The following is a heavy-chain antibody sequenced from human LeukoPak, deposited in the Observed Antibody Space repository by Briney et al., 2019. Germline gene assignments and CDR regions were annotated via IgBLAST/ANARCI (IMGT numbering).Heavy chain of an antibody. V-gene: IGHV3-74*01. J-gene: IGHJ4*02. CDR3: ARLSMVRGVIADY. D-gene: IGHD3-10*01. Sequence: GGSLRLSCAASGFTFSSYWMHWVRQAPGKGLVWVSRINSDGTSTTYADSVKGRFTISRDNAKNTLYLQMNSLRAEDTAVYHCARLSMVRGVIADYWGQGTLVTVSS. CDR2: INSDGTST. CDR1: GFTFSSYW.